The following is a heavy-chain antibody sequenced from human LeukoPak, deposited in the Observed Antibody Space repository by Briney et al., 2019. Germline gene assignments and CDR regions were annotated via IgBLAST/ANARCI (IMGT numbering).Heavy chain of an antibody. CDR2: ISGSGGST. J-gene: IGHJ4*02. V-gene: IGHV3-23*01. CDR1: GFTFSSCA. Sequence: GGSLRLSCAASGFTFSSCAMSWVRQAPGKGLEWVSAISGSGGSTYYADSVKGRFTISRDNSKNTLYLQMNSLRAEDTAVYYCAKDGAYYYDSRYFDYWGQGTLVTVSS. CDR3: AKDGAYYYDSRYFDY. D-gene: IGHD3-22*01.